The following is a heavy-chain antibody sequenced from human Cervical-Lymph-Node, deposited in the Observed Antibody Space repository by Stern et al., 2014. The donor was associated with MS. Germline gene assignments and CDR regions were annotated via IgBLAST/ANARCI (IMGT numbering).Heavy chain of an antibody. CDR1: GYFFTSYG. D-gene: IGHD3-3*01. V-gene: IGHV1-18*01. J-gene: IGHJ6*02. CDR2: ISAGNGDT. Sequence: VQLVESGAEVKKPGASVKVSCKASGYFFTSYGISWVRQAPGQGLEWMGWISAGNGDTNYAQNFQGRVTMTTDTSTNTAYMELSSLRSDDTALYYCARDSLIRTFGVEEGMDVWGQGTTVTVSS. CDR3: ARDSLIRTFGVEEGMDV.